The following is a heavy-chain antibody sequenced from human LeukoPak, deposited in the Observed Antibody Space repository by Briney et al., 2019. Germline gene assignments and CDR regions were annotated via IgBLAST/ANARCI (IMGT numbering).Heavy chain of an antibody. CDR1: GYTFTSYG. CDR3: AREDFRGSYYDLDY. J-gene: IGHJ4*02. Sequence: GASVKVSCKASGYTFTSYGISWVRQAPGQGLEWMGWISSYNGNTNYAQKLQGRGTMTTDTSTSTAYMGLRSLRSDDTAVYYCAREDFRGSYYDLDYWGQGTLVTVSS. V-gene: IGHV1-18*01. CDR2: ISSYNGNT. D-gene: IGHD1-26*01.